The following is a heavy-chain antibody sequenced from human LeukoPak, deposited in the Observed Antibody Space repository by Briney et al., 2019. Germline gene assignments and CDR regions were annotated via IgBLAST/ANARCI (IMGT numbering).Heavy chain of an antibody. D-gene: IGHD6-6*01. CDR1: GFTFSNAW. Sequence: PGGSLRLSCAASGFTFSNAWMSWVRQAPGKGMEWVGCIKSKTDGGTTDYAAPVKGRFTISRDDSKNTLYLQMNSLKTEDTAVYYCTTERSSSFFFDYWGQGTLVTVSS. J-gene: IGHJ4*02. V-gene: IGHV3-15*01. CDR2: IKSKTDGGTT. CDR3: TTERSSSFFFDY.